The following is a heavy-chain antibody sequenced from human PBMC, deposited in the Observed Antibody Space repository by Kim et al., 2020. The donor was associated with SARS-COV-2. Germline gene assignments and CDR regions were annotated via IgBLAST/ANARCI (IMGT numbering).Heavy chain of an antibody. V-gene: IGHV3-64D*09. CDR2: ISSNGDST. D-gene: IGHD6-19*01. CDR3: VKERVSGWYDFDY. J-gene: IGHJ4*02. CDR1: GFTFNSLA. Sequence: GGSLRLSCSASGFTFNSLAMHWVRQAPGKGLKYVSGISSNGDSTYYADSVRGRFTISRDNSKNTLSLQMSSLRAEDTAVYYCVKERVSGWYDFDYWGQGTLVTVSS.